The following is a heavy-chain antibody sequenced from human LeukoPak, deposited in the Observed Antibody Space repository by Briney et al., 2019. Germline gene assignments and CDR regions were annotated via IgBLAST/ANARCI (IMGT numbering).Heavy chain of an antibody. V-gene: IGHV3-21*01. D-gene: IGHD2-2*01. CDR2: IDSSSRYI. J-gene: IGHJ4*02. CDR1: GFTFSSYN. CDR3: AKVGGHCTSTSCPPPDY. Sequence: GGSLRLSCAASGFTFSSYNMDWVRQAPGKGLEWVSFIDSSSRYIYQADSVKGRFTISRDNAKSSVFLQMNSLRAEDTAVYYCAKVGGHCTSTSCPPPDYWGQGTLVTVSS.